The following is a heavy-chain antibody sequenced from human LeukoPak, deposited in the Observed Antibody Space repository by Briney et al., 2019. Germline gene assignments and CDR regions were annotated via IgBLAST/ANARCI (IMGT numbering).Heavy chain of an antibody. CDR1: GYTFTSYY. J-gene: IGHJ3*02. Sequence: ASVKVSCKASGYTFTSYYMHWVRQAPGQGLEWMGIINPSGGSTSYAQNFQGRVTMTRDTSTRTVYMELSRLRSEDTAVYYCARAAGEFDAFDIWGQGTMVTVSS. D-gene: IGHD3-10*01. CDR3: ARAAGEFDAFDI. CDR2: INPSGGST. V-gene: IGHV1-46*01.